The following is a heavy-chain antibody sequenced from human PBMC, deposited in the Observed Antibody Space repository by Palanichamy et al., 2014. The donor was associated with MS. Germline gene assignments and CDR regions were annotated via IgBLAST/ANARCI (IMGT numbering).Heavy chain of an antibody. D-gene: IGHD6-6*01. V-gene: IGHV3-7*03. CDR1: GFTFSSYW. J-gene: IGHJ6*02. Sequence: EVSGEGLVRAWGVPSRLSCAASGFTFSSYWMSWVRPRLQGRGLEWVANIKQDGSEKYYVDSVKGRFTISRDNAKNSLYLQMNSLRAEDTAVYYCARDRTGSSSSKGYYYYGMDVWGQGTTVTVSS. CDR2: IKQDGSEK. CDR3: ARDRTGSSSSKGYYYYGMDV.